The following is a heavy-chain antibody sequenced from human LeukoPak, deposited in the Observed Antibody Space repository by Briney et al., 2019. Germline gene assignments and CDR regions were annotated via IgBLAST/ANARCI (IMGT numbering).Heavy chain of an antibody. CDR2: ISSSSSTI. D-gene: IGHD6-13*01. J-gene: IGHJ4*02. CDR3: AKRIAAAGKHHFDY. CDR1: GFTFSSYS. Sequence: GGSLRLSCAASGFTFSSYSMNWVRQAPGKGLEWVSYISSSSSTIYYADSVQGRFTISRDNAKNSLCMQMNSLRAEDTAVYYCAKRIAAAGKHHFDYWGQGTLVTVSS. V-gene: IGHV3-48*01.